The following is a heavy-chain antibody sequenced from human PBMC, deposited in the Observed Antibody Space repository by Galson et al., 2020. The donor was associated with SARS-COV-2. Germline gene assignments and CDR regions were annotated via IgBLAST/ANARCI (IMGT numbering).Heavy chain of an antibody. J-gene: IGHJ4*02. V-gene: IGHV3-30*04. CDR3: ARDSSGWYLGY. CDR1: GFTLSSHA. Sequence: GESPKISCAASGFTLSSHAMHRVRQAPGKGLEWVAVISYDGSNKYYADSVKGRFTISRDNSKNTLYLQMNSLRAEDTAVYYCARDSSGWYLGYWGQGTLVTVSS. D-gene: IGHD6-19*01. CDR2: ISYDGSNK.